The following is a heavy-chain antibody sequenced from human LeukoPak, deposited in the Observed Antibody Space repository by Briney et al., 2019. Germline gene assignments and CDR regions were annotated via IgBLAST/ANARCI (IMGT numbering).Heavy chain of an antibody. Sequence: GASVQGSCKASGYTFTADYIHWVRPAPGQGIEWMGWINPNSGGTNYAQKFQGRVTMTRDTSISTAYMQLSRLRSDDTAVYFCARRCDTSSYYTYYFDYWGQGTLVTVSS. CDR1: GYTFTADY. CDR2: INPNSGGT. CDR3: ARRCDTSSYYTYYFDY. D-gene: IGHD3-22*01. J-gene: IGHJ4*02. V-gene: IGHV1-2*02.